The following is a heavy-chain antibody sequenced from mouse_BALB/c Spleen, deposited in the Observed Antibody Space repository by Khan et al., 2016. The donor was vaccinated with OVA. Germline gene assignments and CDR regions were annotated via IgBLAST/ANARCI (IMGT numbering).Heavy chain of an antibody. CDR2: INPTSGYT. Sequence: QVQLKQSGAELAKPGASVQISCKASGYTFTTYWMHWVKQSPEQGLEWVGYINPTSGYTDYSENFKDKATLSADKSSSTAYMQLSRLKSEDSAVYYCTRERIDYWGQGTTLTVSA. V-gene: IGHV1-4*01. J-gene: IGHJ2*01. CDR3: TRERIDY. CDR1: GYTFTTYW.